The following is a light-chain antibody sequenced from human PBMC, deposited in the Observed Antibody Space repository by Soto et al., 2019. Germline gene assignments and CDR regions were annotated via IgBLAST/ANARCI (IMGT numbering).Light chain of an antibody. CDR3: MQSLQTPRT. Sequence: ESVMTQSPLSLPVTPGEPASISCRSSQSLLHTDGYNYLDWFLQKPGQSPQLLIYVASNRASGVPDRFSGSGSGTDFTLKISRVEAEDVGVYYCMQSLQTPRTFGQGTKVEI. V-gene: IGKV2-28*01. J-gene: IGKJ1*01. CDR2: VAS. CDR1: QSLLHTDGYNY.